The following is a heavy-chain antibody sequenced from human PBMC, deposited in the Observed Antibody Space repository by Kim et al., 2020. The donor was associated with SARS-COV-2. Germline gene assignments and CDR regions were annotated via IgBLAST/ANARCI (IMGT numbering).Heavy chain of an antibody. J-gene: IGHJ4*02. D-gene: IGHD4-17*01. CDR2: IGTAGDT. V-gene: IGHV3-13*01. Sequence: GASLRLSCAASGFTFSSYDMHWVRQATGKGLEWVSAIGTAGDTYYPGSVKGRFTISRENAKNSLYLQMNSLRAGDTAVYYCARQNDYGLFDYWGQGTLVTVSS. CDR3: ARQNDYGLFDY. CDR1: GFTFSSYD.